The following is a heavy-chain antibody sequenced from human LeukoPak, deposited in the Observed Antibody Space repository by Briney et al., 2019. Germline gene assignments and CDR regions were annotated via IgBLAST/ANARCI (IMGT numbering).Heavy chain of an antibody. D-gene: IGHD3-22*01. CDR3: AKALSVYYYDSSGIYY. CDR1: GFTFSSYA. Sequence: GGSLRLSCAASGFTFSSYAMSWVRQAPGKGLEWVSAISGSGGSTYYADSVKGRFTISRDNSKNPLYMQMNSLRAEDTAVYYCAKALSVYYYDSSGIYYWGQGTLVTVSS. J-gene: IGHJ4*02. V-gene: IGHV3-23*01. CDR2: ISGSGGST.